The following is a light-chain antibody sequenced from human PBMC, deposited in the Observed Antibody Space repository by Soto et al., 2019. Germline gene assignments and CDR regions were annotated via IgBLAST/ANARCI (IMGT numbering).Light chain of an antibody. J-gene: IGKJ2*01. CDR2: DAS. CDR1: QSISSW. CDR3: QQYNSYPYA. Sequence: DIQMTQSPSTLSASVGDRVTITCRASQSISSWLAWYQQKPGKAPQLLIYDASSLESGVPSRFSGSGSETEFTLTIRSLQPDDFATYYCQQYNSYPYAFGQGTKLEI. V-gene: IGKV1-5*01.